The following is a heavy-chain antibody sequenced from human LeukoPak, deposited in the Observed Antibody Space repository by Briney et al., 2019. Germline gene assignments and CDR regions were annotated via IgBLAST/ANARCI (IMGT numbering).Heavy chain of an antibody. D-gene: IGHD2-15*01. CDR1: GYTFSDYY. CDR3: ARDAPQNCSGGTCFPY. J-gene: IGHJ4*02. V-gene: IGHV1-2*02. CDR2: INPNSGVT. Sequence: GASVKVSCKASGYTFSDYYIHWVRQAPGQGLAWMGWINPNSGVTKYALKFQGRVTMTRDTSISTAYMELSGLTSDDTALYYCARDAPQNCSGGTCFPYWGQGTLVTVSS.